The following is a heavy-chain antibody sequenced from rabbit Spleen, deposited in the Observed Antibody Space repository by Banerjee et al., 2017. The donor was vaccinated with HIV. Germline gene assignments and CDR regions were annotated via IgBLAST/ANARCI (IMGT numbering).Heavy chain of an antibody. CDR1: GFSFSSSYY. D-gene: IGHD6-1*01. CDR2: IYTGGGTT. Sequence: QSLEESGGDLVKPGASLTLTCTASGFSFSSSYYMCWVRQAPGKGLEWIACIYTGGGTTYYTSWAKGRFTVSKTSSTTVTLQMTSLTAADTATYFCARGGVNYAVGGDAYLQLWGPGTLVTVS. CDR3: ARGGVNYAVGGDAYLQL. J-gene: IGHJ4*01. V-gene: IGHV1S40*01.